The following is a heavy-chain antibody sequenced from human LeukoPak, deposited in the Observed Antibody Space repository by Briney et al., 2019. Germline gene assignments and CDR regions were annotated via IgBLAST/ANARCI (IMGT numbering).Heavy chain of an antibody. CDR1: GFTFDDYA. CDR2: INWNSGTI. CDR3: ARDGFRYCSGAYCSHFEF. J-gene: IGHJ4*02. V-gene: IGHV3-9*03. Sequence: PGGSLRLSCAASGFTFDDYAMHWVRQAPGKGLEWVSGINWNSGTIGYADSVKGRFTISRDNAKNSLYLQMNSLRADDMAFYYCARDGFRYCSGAYCSHFEFWGQGTLVSVSS. D-gene: IGHD2-15*01.